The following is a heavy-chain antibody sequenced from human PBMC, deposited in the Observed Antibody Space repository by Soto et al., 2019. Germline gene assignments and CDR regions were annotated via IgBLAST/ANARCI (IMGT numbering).Heavy chain of an antibody. Sequence: GGSLRLSCAVSGFTFSSYAMNWVRQAPGKGLEWVSSISGSGYSTYYADSVKGRFTISRDNSKNTLYLQMDSLRAEDTAVYYCAKGYDCSGSRCYPPGEYFYYHYMDVWGKGTTVTVSS. CDR1: GFTFSSYA. CDR2: ISGSGYST. V-gene: IGHV3-23*01. D-gene: IGHD2-15*01. CDR3: AKGYDCSGSRCYPPGEYFYYHYMDV. J-gene: IGHJ6*03.